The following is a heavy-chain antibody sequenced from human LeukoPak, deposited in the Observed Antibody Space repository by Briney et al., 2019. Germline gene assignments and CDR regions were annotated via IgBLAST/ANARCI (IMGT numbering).Heavy chain of an antibody. CDR3: ARRRGRTFYFDY. Sequence: SETLSLTCTVSGGSISSYYWSWIRQPPGKGLEWIGYIYYSGSTNYNPSLKSRVTISVDTSKNHFSLRLSSVTAADTAVYYCARRRGRTFYFDYWGQRTLVTVSS. CDR1: GGSISSYY. J-gene: IGHJ4*02. V-gene: IGHV4-59*08. CDR2: IYYSGST. D-gene: IGHD3-16*01.